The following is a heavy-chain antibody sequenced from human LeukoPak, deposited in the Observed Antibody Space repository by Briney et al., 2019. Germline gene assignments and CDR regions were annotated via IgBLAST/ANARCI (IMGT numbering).Heavy chain of an antibody. CDR1: GFTFSSYA. D-gene: IGHD2-21*01. CDR3: ARDLGVISALDY. J-gene: IGHJ4*02. V-gene: IGHV3-30-3*01. Sequence: PGRSLRLSCAASGFTFSSYAMHWVRQAPGKGLEWVAVISYDGSNKYYADSVKGRFTISRDNSKNTLYLQMNNLRAEDTALYYCARDLGVISALDYWGQGILVTVSS. CDR2: ISYDGSNK.